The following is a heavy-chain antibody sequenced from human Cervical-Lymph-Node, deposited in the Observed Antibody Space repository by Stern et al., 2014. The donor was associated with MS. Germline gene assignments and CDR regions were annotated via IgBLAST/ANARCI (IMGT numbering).Heavy chain of an antibody. V-gene: IGHV3-66*02. J-gene: IGHJ4*02. CDR1: GFTVSTSY. CDR2: VSSGTNP. CDR3: VRDRASSGWQPFDY. D-gene: IGHD6-19*01. Sequence: EVQLVESGGGLVQPGGSLRLSCAASGFTVSTSYMRWVRQAPGKGLEWDSVVSSGTNPFVEDSLKGRFTISRDNSKNTVYLHMNSLTTEDTAVYYCVRDRASSGWQPFDYWGQGTLVTFSS.